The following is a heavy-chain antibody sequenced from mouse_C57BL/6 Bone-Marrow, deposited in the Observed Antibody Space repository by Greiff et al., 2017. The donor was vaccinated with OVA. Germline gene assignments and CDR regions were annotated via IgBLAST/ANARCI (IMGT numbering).Heavy chain of an antibody. J-gene: IGHJ3*01. CDR1: GYTLTSYW. CDR3: ARRDLLIQLGFAY. D-gene: IGHD1-1*01. CDR2: IHPNSGST. Sequence: QVQLQQPGAELVKPGASVKLSCKASGYTLTSYWMHWVKQRPGQGLEWIGMIHPNSGSTNYNEKFKSKATLTVDKSSSTAYMQLSSLTSEDSAVYYCARRDLLIQLGFAYWGQGTLVTVSA. V-gene: IGHV1-64*01.